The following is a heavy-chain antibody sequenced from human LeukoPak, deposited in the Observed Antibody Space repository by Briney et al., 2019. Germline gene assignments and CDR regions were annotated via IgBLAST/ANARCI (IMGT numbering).Heavy chain of an antibody. CDR3: ASQLPSFNWFDP. CDR1: GGSISSYY. Sequence: PSETLSLTCTVSGGSISSYYWSWIRQPPGKGLEWIGYIYYSGSTYYNPSLKSRVTISVDTSKNQFSLKLSSVTAADTAVYYCASQLPSFNWFDPWGQGTLVTVSS. CDR2: IYYSGST. V-gene: IGHV4-59*08. D-gene: IGHD2-15*01. J-gene: IGHJ5*02.